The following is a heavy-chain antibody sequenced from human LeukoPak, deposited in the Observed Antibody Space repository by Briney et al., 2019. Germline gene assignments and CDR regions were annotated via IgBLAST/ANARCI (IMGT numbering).Heavy chain of an antibody. CDR2: IYYSGST. CDR3: ARESRPPAASELFDY. J-gene: IGHJ4*02. D-gene: IGHD2-2*01. Sequence: SETLTLTCTASGGSISSSSYYWGWIRQPPGKGLEWIGSIYYSGSTYYNPSLKSRVTISVDTSKNQFSLKLSSVTAADTAVYYCARESRPPAASELFDYWGQGTLVTVSS. V-gene: IGHV4-39*07. CDR1: GGSISSSSYY.